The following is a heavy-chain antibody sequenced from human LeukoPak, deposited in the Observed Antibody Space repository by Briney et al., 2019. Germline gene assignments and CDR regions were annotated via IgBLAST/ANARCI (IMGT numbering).Heavy chain of an antibody. D-gene: IGHD6-19*01. CDR3: AREASSDPRLSSYFFDV. J-gene: IGHJ6*03. CDR1: GDSISSHF. V-gene: IGHV4-59*11. Sequence: SETLSLTCSVSGDSISSHFWSWIRQPPGKGLEWIGYIHHSGMTNYNSALKSRATLSVDTSTNQFSLKLTSVTAADTAFYFCAREASSDPRLSSYFFDVWGEGTAVTVSS. CDR2: IHHSGMT.